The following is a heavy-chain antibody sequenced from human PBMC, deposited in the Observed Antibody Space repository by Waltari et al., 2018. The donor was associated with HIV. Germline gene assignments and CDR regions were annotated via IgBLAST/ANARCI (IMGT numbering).Heavy chain of an antibody. CDR2: IIPIFGTA. V-gene: IGHV1-69*06. D-gene: IGHD3-22*01. J-gene: IGHJ1*01. CDR3: ARVADYYDSSGYYRNGYFQH. Sequence: QVQLVQSGAEVKKPGSSVKVSCKASGGTFSSYAISWVRQAPGQGLEWMGGIIPIFGTANYAQKFQGRVTITADKSTSTAYMELSSLRSEDTAVYYCARVADYYDSSGYYRNGYFQHWGQGTLVTVSS. CDR1: GGTFSSYA.